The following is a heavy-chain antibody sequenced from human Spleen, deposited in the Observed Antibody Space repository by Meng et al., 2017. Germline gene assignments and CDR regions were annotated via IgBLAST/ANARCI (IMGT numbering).Heavy chain of an antibody. D-gene: IGHD6-13*01. CDR1: GFTFISYC. Sequence: GGSLRLSCAASGFTFISYCMSWVRQAPGKGLEWVSVIYSGGSTYYADSVKGRFTISRDNSKNTLYLQMNSLRAEDTAVYYCAREGSSWYFDYWGQGTLVTVSS. CDR3: AREGSSWYFDY. J-gene: IGHJ4*02. CDR2: IYSGGST. V-gene: IGHV3-66*02.